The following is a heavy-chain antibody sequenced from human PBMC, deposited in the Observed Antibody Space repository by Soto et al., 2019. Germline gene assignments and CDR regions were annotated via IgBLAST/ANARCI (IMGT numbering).Heavy chain of an antibody. CDR1: GYTFTSYG. CDR3: ARDHAIFSVGATNIGNY. V-gene: IGHV1-18*01. Sequence: QVQLVQSGAEVKKPGASVKVSCKASGYTFTSYGISWVRQAPGQGLEWMGWISAYNGNTNYAQKLQGRVTMTPDTSTRTASMELRSLRPDDTAVYYYARDHAIFSVGATNIGNYWGQGTLVTVSS. J-gene: IGHJ4*02. D-gene: IGHD1-26*01. CDR2: ISAYNGNT.